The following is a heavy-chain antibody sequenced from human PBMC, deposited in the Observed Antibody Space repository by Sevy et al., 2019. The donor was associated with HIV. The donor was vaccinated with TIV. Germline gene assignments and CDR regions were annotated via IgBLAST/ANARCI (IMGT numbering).Heavy chain of an antibody. CDR1: EFTLSTYA. J-gene: IGHJ6*02. CDR2: ISSSSNYI. V-gene: IGHV3-21*01. Sequence: GGSLRLSCAASEFTLSTYAMNWVRQAPGKGLEWVSFISSSSNYIYYAYSVKGRFTISRDNAKNLLYLQMNSLRAEDTAVYYCAKRLVSWDGMDVWGQGTTVTVSS. CDR3: AKRLVSWDGMDV. D-gene: IGHD1-20*01.